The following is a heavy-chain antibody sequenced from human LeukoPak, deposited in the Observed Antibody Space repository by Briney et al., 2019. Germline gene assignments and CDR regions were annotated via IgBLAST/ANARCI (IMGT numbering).Heavy chain of an antibody. V-gene: IGHV4-59*01. CDR3: AAQGRYSSGWRADY. J-gene: IGHJ4*02. Sequence: SETLSLTCTVSGGSISSYSWSWIRQPPGKGLEWIGYIYYNGSTNYNPSLKSRVTISVDTSKKQFSLKLSSVTAADTAVYYCAAQGRYSSGWRADYWGQGTLVTVSS. D-gene: IGHD6-19*01. CDR2: IYYNGST. CDR1: GGSISSYS.